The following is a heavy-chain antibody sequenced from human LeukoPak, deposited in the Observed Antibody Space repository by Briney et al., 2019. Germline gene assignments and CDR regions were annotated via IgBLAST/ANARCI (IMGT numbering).Heavy chain of an antibody. CDR1: GFTFSSYA. J-gene: IGHJ3*02. V-gene: IGHV3-23*01. CDR3: AYSSSWFRGHAFDI. Sequence: GGSLRLSCAASGFTFSSYAMSWVRQAPGKGLEWVSAISGSGGSTYYADSVRGRFTISRDNSKNTLYLQMNSLRAEDTAVYYCAYSSSWFRGHAFDIWGQGTMVTVSS. CDR2: ISGSGGST. D-gene: IGHD6-13*01.